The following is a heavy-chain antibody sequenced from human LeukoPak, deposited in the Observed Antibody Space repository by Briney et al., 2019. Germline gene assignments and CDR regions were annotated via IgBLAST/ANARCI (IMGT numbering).Heavy chain of an antibody. CDR1: SGSISSYY. Sequence: SETLSLTCSVSSGSISSYYWSWIRQPPGKGLEWIGYIHYTGSTNYNPSLKSRVTISVDTSKNQFSLKLSSVTAADTAVYYCAIVEEDYGAGRKKNYYYYMDVWGKGTTVTISS. D-gene: IGHD4/OR15-4a*01. CDR3: AIVEEDYGAGRKKNYYYYMDV. J-gene: IGHJ6*03. CDR2: IHYTGST. V-gene: IGHV4-59*01.